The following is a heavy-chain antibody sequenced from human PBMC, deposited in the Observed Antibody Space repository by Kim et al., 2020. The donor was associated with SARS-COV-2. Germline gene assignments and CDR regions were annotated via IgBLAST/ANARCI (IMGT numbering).Heavy chain of an antibody. D-gene: IGHD6-19*01. CDR3: ARDRGSSGWYSTFDY. Sequence: QKFQGRVTITADESTSTAYMELSSLRSEDTAVYYCARDRGSSGWYSTFDYWGQGTLVTVSS. V-gene: IGHV1-69*01. J-gene: IGHJ4*02.